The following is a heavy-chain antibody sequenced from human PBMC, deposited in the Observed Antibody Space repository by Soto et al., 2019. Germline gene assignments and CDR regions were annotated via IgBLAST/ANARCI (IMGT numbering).Heavy chain of an antibody. CDR2: FSSSGSTI. D-gene: IGHD3-3*01. J-gene: IGHJ3*02. CDR1: GFTFSSYE. CDR3: ARDGRITIFGVVIIHAFDI. Sequence: ESGGGLVQPGGSLRLSCAASGFTFSSYEMNWVRQAPGKGLEWVSYFSSSGSTIYYADSVKGRFTISRDNAKNSLYLQMNSLRAEDTAVYYCARDGRITIFGVVIIHAFDIWGQGTMVTVSS. V-gene: IGHV3-48*03.